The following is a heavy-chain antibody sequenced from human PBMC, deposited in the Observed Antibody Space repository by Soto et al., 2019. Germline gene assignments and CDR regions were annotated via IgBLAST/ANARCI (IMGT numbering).Heavy chain of an antibody. CDR1: GYTFTSYA. D-gene: IGHD4-17*01. Sequence: QVRLVQSGAEVKKPGASVKVSCKASGYTFTSYAMHWVRQAPGQRLEWMGWINAGNGNTKYSQKFQGRVTITRDTSASTAYVQLSSLRSEDTAVYYCAGGGGSTTVTLDYWGQGTLVTVSS. J-gene: IGHJ4*02. V-gene: IGHV1-3*01. CDR3: AGGGGSTTVTLDY. CDR2: INAGNGNT.